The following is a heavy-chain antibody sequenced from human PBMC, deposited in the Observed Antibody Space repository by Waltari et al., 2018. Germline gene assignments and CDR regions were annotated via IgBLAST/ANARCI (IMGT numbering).Heavy chain of an antibody. CDR3: VRDGMRGGDFDY. CDR2: IQQDGSEK. V-gene: IGHV3-7*01. J-gene: IGHJ4*02. CDR1: GFTFSNYW. Sequence: EVQLVESGGGLVQPGGSLRLSCAASGFTFSNYWMSRVRQAPGKGLEWVAKIQQDGSEKYYVDSVKGRFTISRDNAKNSLYLQMNILRAEDTAVYYCVRDGMRGGDFDYWGQGTLVTVSS. D-gene: IGHD3-10*01.